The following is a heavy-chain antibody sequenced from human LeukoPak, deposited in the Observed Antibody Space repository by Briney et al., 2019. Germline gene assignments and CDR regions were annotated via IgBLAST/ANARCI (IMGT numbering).Heavy chain of an antibody. CDR3: ARDSGYEAIISEDAFDI. Sequence: KLGGSLRLSCAASGFTFSSYSMNWVRHAPGKGLEWVSSIGSSSSYIYYADSVKGRFTISRDNAKNSLYLQMNSLRAEDTAVYYCARDSGYEAIISEDAFDIWGQGTMVTVSS. D-gene: IGHD5-12*01. J-gene: IGHJ3*02. CDR1: GFTFSSYS. V-gene: IGHV3-21*01. CDR2: IGSSSSYI.